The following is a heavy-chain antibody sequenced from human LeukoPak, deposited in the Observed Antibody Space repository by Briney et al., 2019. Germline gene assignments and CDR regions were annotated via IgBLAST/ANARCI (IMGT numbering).Heavy chain of an antibody. CDR2: IKQDGSEK. J-gene: IGHJ5*02. Sequence: GGSLRLSCAASGFTFSSYWMSWVRQAPGKGLEWVANIKQDGSEKYYVDSVKGRFTISRDNAKNSLYLQMNSLRAEDTAVYYCARDLGQYFDTSDNWFDPWGQGTLVTVSS. CDR3: ARDLGQYFDTSDNWFDP. CDR1: GFTFSSYW. V-gene: IGHV3-7*01. D-gene: IGHD3-22*01.